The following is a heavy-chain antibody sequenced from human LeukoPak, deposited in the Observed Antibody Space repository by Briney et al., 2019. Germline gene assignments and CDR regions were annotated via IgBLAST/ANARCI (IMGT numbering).Heavy chain of an antibody. CDR2: ISDNGRT. J-gene: IGHJ6*03. V-gene: IGHV4-34*01. CDR3: ARTTEGGYTYNYFYYYYMDV. D-gene: IGHD5-18*01. CDR1: SESFSGHF. Sequence: SETLSLTCAVYSESFSGHFWSWIRQAPEKGLEWIGEISDNGRTHTNLSLESRVTISVDTSKNQFSLKLSSVTAADTAVYYCARTTEGGYTYNYFYYYYMDVWGKGTTVTISS.